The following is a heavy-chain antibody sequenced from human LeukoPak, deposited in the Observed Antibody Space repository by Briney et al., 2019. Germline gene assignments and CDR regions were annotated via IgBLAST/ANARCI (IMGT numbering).Heavy chain of an antibody. V-gene: IGHV4-59*01. CDR2: IDYTGST. D-gene: IGHD6-13*01. Sequence: PSETLSLTCSVSGGSLRSYYWSWIRQPPGKGLGWIGDIDYTGSTKCNPSLESRVTISVDMSKNQFSLTLTSVTAADTAVYYCARRMASSGKGFDYWGQGTLVTVSS. CDR1: GGSLRSYY. J-gene: IGHJ4*02. CDR3: ARRMASSGKGFDY.